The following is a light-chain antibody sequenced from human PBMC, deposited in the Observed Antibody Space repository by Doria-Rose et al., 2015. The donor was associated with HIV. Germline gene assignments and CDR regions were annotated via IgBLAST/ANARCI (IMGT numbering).Light chain of an antibody. Sequence: TQSPESLGMSLSERATLNCKSNQSLLYTSTNYLAWYQQKPGQPPKMMIYWASTRQSGVPARFSGSGSGTDFTLTISSLEAEDVAVYYCQQYYDTPSFGPGTTVDIK. CDR1: QSLLYTSTNY. CDR2: WAS. CDR3: QQYYDTPS. V-gene: IGKV4-1*01. J-gene: IGKJ3*01.